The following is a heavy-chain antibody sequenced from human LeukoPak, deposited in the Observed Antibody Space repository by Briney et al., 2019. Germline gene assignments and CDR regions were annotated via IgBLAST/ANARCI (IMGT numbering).Heavy chain of an antibody. V-gene: IGHV4-39*07. CDR3: ARVGYCTNGVCNHRMAVDY. D-gene: IGHD2-8*01. CDR2: IYYSGSS. CDR1: GGSISSYY. Sequence: SETLSLTCTVSGGSISSYYWSWIRQPPGKGLEWIGSIYYSGSSYYNPSLKSRVTISVDTSKNQFSLKLSSVTAADTAVYYCARVGYCTNGVCNHRMAVDYWGQGTLVTVSS. J-gene: IGHJ4*02.